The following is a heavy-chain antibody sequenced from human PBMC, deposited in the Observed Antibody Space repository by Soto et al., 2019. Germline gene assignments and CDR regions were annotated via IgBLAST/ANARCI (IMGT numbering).Heavy chain of an antibody. J-gene: IGHJ4*02. CDR1: GFTFSNYA. Sequence: RDSCAAAGFTFSNYAMRWVSQAPGKGLEWVSAMSTSGKSTYYADSVKGRFTISRDNFRDTLYVQMSSLKVADKAVYYWAKGGPNSNPELDYWGQGTLVSVSP. CDR3: AKGGPNSNPELDY. CDR2: MSTSGKST. D-gene: IGHD4-4*01. V-gene: IGHV3-23*01.